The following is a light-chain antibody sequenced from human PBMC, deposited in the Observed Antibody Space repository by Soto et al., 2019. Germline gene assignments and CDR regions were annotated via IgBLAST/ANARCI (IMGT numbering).Light chain of an antibody. CDR2: DVT. Sequence: QSALTQPASVSGSPEQSITISCTGTSSDVGGYNYVSWYQQHPGKAPKLMIYDVTNRPSGVSNRFSCSKSGNTASLTISGLQAEDEADYYCSSYTSSNTVIFGGGTKLTVL. J-gene: IGLJ2*01. CDR3: SSYTSSNTVI. V-gene: IGLV2-14*01. CDR1: SSDVGGYNY.